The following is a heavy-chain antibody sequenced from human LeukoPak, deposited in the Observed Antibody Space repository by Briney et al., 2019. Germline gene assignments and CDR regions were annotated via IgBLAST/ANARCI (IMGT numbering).Heavy chain of an antibody. Sequence: PGRSLRLSCAASGFTASDYYVDWVRQTPGKGLEWVGRSRNKANSYTTDFAATVKGRFTISRDESRNSLFLQMNSLKTEDTAVYYCVRVQTGGAFDVWGQGTMVTVST. V-gene: IGHV3-72*01. CDR1: GFTASDYY. CDR2: SRNKANSYTT. D-gene: IGHD7-27*01. CDR3: VRVQTGGAFDV. J-gene: IGHJ3*01.